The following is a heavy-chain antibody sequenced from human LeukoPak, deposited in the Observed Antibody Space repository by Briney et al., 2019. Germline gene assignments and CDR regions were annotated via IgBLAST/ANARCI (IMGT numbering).Heavy chain of an antibody. Sequence: SGGSLRLSCAASGFTFSSYSMNWVRQAPGKGLEWVSSISSRSSYIYYADSVKGRFTISRDNAKSSLYLQLNSLRADDTAIYYCSRGAGCSSTSCSLSDCWGQGTQVTVSS. J-gene: IGHJ4*02. CDR1: GFTFSSYS. V-gene: IGHV3-21*01. CDR3: SRGAGCSSTSCSLSDC. CDR2: ISSRSSYI. D-gene: IGHD2-2*01.